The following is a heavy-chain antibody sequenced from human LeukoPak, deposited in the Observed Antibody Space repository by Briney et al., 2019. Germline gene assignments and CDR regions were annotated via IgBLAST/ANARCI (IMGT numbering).Heavy chain of an antibody. CDR3: ARGRPHGNDY. Sequence: PGGSLRLSCAASGFTFSSYAMHWVRQAPGKGLEWVAVISYDGSNKYYADSVKGRFTISRDNSKNTLYLQMNSLRVEDTAVCYCARGRPHGNDYWGQGTLVTVSS. V-gene: IGHV3-30-3*01. J-gene: IGHJ4*02. CDR2: ISYDGSNK. CDR1: GFTFSSYA. D-gene: IGHD4-23*01.